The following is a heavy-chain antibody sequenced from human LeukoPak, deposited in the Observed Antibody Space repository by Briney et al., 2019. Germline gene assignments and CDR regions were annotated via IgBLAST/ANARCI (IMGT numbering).Heavy chain of an antibody. J-gene: IGHJ4*02. V-gene: IGHV4-59*01. CDR3: ARGRDGYNYGPFDY. CDR1: GGSISRYY. Sequence: SETLSLTCTVSGGSISRYYWGWIRQPPGKGLEWIGYVYYSGSTDYNPSLKSRVTISVVTSKNQFSLNLSSVTAADTAVYYCARGRDGYNYGPFDYWGQGTLVTVSS. CDR2: VYYSGST. D-gene: IGHD5-24*01.